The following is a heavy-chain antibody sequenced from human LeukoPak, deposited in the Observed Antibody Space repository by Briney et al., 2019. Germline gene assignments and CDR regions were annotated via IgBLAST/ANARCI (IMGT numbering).Heavy chain of an antibody. CDR3: ARDPYSGNYGDYYYYYMDV. CDR1: GFTFRTYN. CDR2: ITSSSSYI. J-gene: IGHJ6*03. D-gene: IGHD1-26*01. V-gene: IGHV3-21*01. Sequence: GGSLRLSCAASGFTFRTYNMNWVRQAPGKGLEWVSSITSSSSYIYYADSVKGRFTISRDNAKSSLYLQMNSLRDEDTAVYYCARDPYSGNYGDYYYYYMDVWGKGTTVTVSS.